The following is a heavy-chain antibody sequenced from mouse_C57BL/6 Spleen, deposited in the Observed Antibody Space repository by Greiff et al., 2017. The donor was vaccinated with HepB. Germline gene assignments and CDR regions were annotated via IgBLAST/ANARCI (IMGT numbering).Heavy chain of an antibody. D-gene: IGHD2-12*01. CDR2: IYPSDSET. V-gene: IGHV1-61*01. Sequence: QVQLQQPGAELVRPGSSVKLSCKASGYTFTSYWMDWVKQRPGQGLEWIGNIYPSDSETHYNQKFKDKATLTVDKSSSTAYMQLSSLTSEDSAVYYCARRTSYYSHFDYWGQGTTLTVSS. J-gene: IGHJ2*01. CDR1: GYTFTSYW. CDR3: ARRTSYYSHFDY.